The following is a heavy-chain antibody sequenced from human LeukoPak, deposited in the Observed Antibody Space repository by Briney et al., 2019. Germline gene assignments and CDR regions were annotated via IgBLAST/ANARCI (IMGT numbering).Heavy chain of an antibody. CDR1: GFTFSTFA. V-gene: IGHV3-23*01. J-gene: IGHJ4*02. D-gene: IGHD3-22*01. CDR3: AKDSSDYYFDY. Sequence: GGSLRLSCAASGFTFSTFAMIWVRQPPGKGLEWVSSIFPSGGEIHYADSVKGRFTISRDNSKNTLYVQMNSLRPDDTAVYYCAKDSSDYYFDYWGQGTLVTVSS. CDR2: IFPSGGEI.